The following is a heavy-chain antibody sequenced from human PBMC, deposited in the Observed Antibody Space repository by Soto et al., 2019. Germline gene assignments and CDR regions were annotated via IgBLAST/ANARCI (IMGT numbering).Heavy chain of an antibody. D-gene: IGHD5-12*01. CDR1: GFTFSSYS. V-gene: IGHV3-21*01. CDR2: ISSSSSYI. Sequence: GGSLRLSCAASGFTFSSYSMNWVRQAPGKGLEWVSSISSSSSYIYYADSVKGRFTISRDNAKNSLYLQMNSLRAEDTAVYYCARDQGWLGEYFQHWGQGTLVTVSS. J-gene: IGHJ1*01. CDR3: ARDQGWLGEYFQH.